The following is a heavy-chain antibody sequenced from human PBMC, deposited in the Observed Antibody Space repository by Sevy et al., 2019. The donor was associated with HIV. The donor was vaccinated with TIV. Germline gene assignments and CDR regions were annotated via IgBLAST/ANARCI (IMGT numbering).Heavy chain of an antibody. CDR3: ARDRRNYAGQYFDY. CDR1: GFTFSDFY. D-gene: IGHD1-7*01. CDR2: ISSGSTYT. Sequence: GGSLRLSCEVSGFTFSDFYMSWIRQAPGKGLEWVSEISSGSTYTKSADSVKGRFTISRDNAKKSLYLQMNSLRVEDTAVYYCARDRRNYAGQYFDYWGQGTLVTVSS. J-gene: IGHJ4*02. V-gene: IGHV3-11*06.